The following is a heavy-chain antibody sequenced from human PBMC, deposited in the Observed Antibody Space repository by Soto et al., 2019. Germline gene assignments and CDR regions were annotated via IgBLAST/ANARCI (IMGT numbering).Heavy chain of an antibody. CDR3: ARARSDF. J-gene: IGHJ4*02. V-gene: IGHV3-49*03. Sequence: EVQLVESGGGLVHPGGSLRLSCTTSGFIFGDYAMSWFRQAPGKGLEWVGFIAAKAYGGATEYAESVKGRXIISRDDSXXXXXXXXXXLRTEDTAVYYCARARSDFWGQGTLVTVSS. CDR1: GFIFGDYA. CDR2: IAAKAYGGAT.